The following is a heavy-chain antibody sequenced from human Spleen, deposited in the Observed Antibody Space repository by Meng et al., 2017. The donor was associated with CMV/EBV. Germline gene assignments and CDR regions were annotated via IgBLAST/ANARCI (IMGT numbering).Heavy chain of an antibody. J-gene: IGHJ4*02. V-gene: IGHV3-23*01. CDR3: AKDREWELLRGFAY. Sequence: ASGLTFSSYAMSWVRQAPGKGLEWVSAISGSGGSTYYADSVKGRFTISSDNSKNPLYLPMHLLLAEDTAVYYCAKDREWELLRGFAYWGQGTLVTVSS. CDR2: ISGSGGST. D-gene: IGHD1-26*01. CDR1: GLTFSSYA.